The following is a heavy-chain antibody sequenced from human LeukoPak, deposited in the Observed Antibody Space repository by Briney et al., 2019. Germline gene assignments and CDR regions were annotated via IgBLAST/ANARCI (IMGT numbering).Heavy chain of an antibody. CDR2: IHHSGST. J-gene: IGHJ4*02. Sequence: SGTLSLTCAVSGGSISSSNWWSWVRQPPGKGLEWIGEIHHSGSTNYNPSLKSRVTISVDKSKNQFSLRLSSVTAAGTAVYYCARVLRIAAAGNTFDYWARGPWSPSPQ. V-gene: IGHV4-4*02. D-gene: IGHD6-13*01. CDR1: GGSISSSNW. CDR3: ARVLRIAAAGNTFDY.